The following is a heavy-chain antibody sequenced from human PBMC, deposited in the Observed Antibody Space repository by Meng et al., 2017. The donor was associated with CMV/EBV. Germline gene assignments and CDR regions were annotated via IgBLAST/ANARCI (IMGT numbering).Heavy chain of an antibody. V-gene: IGHV1-46*01. J-gene: IGHJ6*02. CDR1: GYTFTSYY. CDR3: ARDPYCSSTSCYTGTPLNYGMDV. Sequence: ASVKVSCKASGYTFTSYYMHWVRRAPGQGLEWMGIINPSGGSTSYAQKFQGRVTMTRDTSTSTVYMELSSLRSEDTAVYYCARDPYCSSTSCYTGTPLNYGMDVWGQGTTVTVSS. CDR2: INPSGGST. D-gene: IGHD2-2*02.